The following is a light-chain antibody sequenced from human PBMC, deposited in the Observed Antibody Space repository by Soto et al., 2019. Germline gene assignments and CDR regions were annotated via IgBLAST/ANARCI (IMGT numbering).Light chain of an antibody. V-gene: IGKV1-9*01. J-gene: IGKJ1*01. Sequence: IQLTQSPSSLSASVGDSVTITCRASQGIGTYLVWYQQKSGKAPTVLIYASSTLQTGVPSSFSGSGSGTDFSLTISSLHPEDVATYYCQQVDSNPRTFGQGTKVDIK. CDR1: QGIGTY. CDR2: ASS. CDR3: QQVDSNPRT.